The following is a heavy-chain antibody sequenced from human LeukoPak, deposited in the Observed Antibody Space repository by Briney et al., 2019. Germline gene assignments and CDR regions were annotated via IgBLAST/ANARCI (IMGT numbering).Heavy chain of an antibody. V-gene: IGHV3-13*01. CDR2: IGTVDDT. D-gene: IGHD1-1*01. CDR3: AREIRETVFTRHHYYGIDV. J-gene: IGHJ6*02. CDR1: GFTFGTYD. Sequence: GGSLRLSCAASGFTFGTYDMHWVRQVTGKGLEWVSAIGTVDDTYYLGSVKGRFTISRENAKNVLYLQMSSLRVEDTAVYYCAREIRETVFTRHHYYGIDVWGQGTTVTVSS.